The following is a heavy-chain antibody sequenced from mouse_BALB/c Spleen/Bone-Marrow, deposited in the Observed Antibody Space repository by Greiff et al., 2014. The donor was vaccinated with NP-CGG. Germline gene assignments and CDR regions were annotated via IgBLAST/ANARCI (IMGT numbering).Heavy chain of an antibody. J-gene: IGHJ3*01. CDR2: INPGSGSS. CDR3: ARSRGYDVGPFAF. Sequence: VKLQESGAELVRPGTSVKVSCKASGYALTNYLIEWVKQRPGQGLEWIGVINPGSGSSNYNENFKGKATLTADRSSSTAYTLLNSLTSDDSAVYFCARSRGYDVGPFAFWGQGTLVTVSA. V-gene: IGHV1-54*01. D-gene: IGHD2-2*01. CDR1: GYALTNYL.